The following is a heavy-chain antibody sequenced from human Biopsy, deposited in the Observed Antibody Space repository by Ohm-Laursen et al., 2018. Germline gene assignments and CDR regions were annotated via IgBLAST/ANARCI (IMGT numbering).Heavy chain of an antibody. V-gene: IGHV4-59*01. J-gene: IGHJ6*02. CDR3: VRSNYHYYGFDV. CDR2: TYYSGST. Sequence: GTLSLTCAVSGGSISRDYWAWIRQPPGKGLQWIGYTYYSGSTDYNPSLNSRVTIAVDTSKNQFSLRLTSVTAADTAVYYCVRSNYHYYGFDVWGQGTTVTVSS. CDR1: GGSISRDY.